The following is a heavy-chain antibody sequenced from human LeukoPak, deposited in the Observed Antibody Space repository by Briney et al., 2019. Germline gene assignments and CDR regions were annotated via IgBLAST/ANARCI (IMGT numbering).Heavy chain of an antibody. CDR1: GGSFSGYD. D-gene: IGHD7-27*01. J-gene: IGHJ4*02. CDR2: INHSGST. CDR3: ARGVLTGVLY. Sequence: SETLSLTCAVYGGSFSGYDWSWIRQPPGKGLEWIGEINHSGSTNYNPSLKSRVTISVDTSKNQFSLKLSSVTAADTAVYYCARGVLTGVLYWGQGTLVTVSS. V-gene: IGHV4-34*01.